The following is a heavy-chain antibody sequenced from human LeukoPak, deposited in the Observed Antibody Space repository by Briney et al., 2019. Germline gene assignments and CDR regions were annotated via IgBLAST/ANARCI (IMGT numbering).Heavy chain of an antibody. V-gene: IGHV3-23*01. CDR2: ISGTDTRT. CDR1: GFTFSSYP. Sequence: PGGSLRLSCAASGFTFSSYPMSWVRQAPGKGLEWVSGISGTDTRTYYADSVRGRFTISRDDSKNTLFLQMNRLRADDTAFYYCAKTETTVWNYFDSWGQGTLVTVSS. CDR3: AKTETTVWNYFDS. D-gene: IGHD4-17*01. J-gene: IGHJ4*02.